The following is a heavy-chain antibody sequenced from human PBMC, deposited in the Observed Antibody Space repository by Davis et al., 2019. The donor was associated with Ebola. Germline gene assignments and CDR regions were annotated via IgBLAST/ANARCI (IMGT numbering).Heavy chain of an antibody. J-gene: IGHJ4*02. CDR2: ISGSGGTT. CDR1: GFTFSSYW. CDR3: AKFVGATPIDY. Sequence: GGSLRLSCAASGFTFSSYWMTWVRQAPGEGLEWVSAISGSGGTTYYAGSVKGRFTISRDNSKNTLYLQMNSLRAEDTAVYYCAKFVGATPIDYWGQGTLVTVSS. D-gene: IGHD1-26*01. V-gene: IGHV3-23*01.